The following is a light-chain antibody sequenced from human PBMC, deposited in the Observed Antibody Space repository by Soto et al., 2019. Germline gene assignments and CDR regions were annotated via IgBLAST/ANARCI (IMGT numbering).Light chain of an antibody. V-gene: IGKV1-5*03. CDR1: QSISSW. CDR2: KAS. CDR3: QQYNSYPLT. J-gene: IGKJ3*01. Sequence: DIQMTQSPSTLSASVGGRVTITCRASQSISSWLAWYQQKPGKAPKLLIYKASNLESGVPSRFSGSGSGTEFTLTISSLQPDDFATYYCQQYNSYPLTFGPGTKVDIK.